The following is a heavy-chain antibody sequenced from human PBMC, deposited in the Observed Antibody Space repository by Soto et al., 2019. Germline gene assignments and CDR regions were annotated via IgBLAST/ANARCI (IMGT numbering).Heavy chain of an antibody. CDR2: IYYSGST. Sequence: SETLSLTCTVSGGSISSSSYYWGWIRQPPGKVLEWIVSIYYSGSTYYNPSLKSRVTISADTSNNQFSLKLSSVTAADTAVYYCARVTIAARLYYFDYWGQGTMFTVSS. V-gene: IGHV4-39*01. J-gene: IGHJ4*02. CDR3: ARVTIAARLYYFDY. CDR1: GGSISSSSYY. D-gene: IGHD6-6*01.